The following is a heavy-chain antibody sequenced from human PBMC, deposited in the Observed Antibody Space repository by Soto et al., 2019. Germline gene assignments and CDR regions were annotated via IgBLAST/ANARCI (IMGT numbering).Heavy chain of an antibody. CDR3: ARAGYYYYYMDV. CDR1: GYTFTSYA. J-gene: IGHJ6*03. CDR2: INAGNGNT. Sequence: ASVKVSCKASGYTFTSYAMHWVRQAPGQRLEWMGWINAGNGNTKYSQKFQGRVTITRDTSTSTAYMELSSLRSEDTAVYYCARAGYYYYYMDVWGKGTTVTVSS. V-gene: IGHV1-3*01.